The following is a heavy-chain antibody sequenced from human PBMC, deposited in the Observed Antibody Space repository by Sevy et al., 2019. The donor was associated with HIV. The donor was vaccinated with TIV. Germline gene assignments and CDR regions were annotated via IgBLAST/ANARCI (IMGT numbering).Heavy chain of an antibody. J-gene: IGHJ6*04. D-gene: IGHD5-12*01. CDR1: GFTFSSAW. V-gene: IGHV3-15*01. CDR3: ITDPAYRGYDEEVINYYFYGMDV. Sequence: GGSLRLSCTASGFTFSSAWMSWVRQAPGKGLEWVGRIKSEFDGGAIDYAAPVKGRFSISREDSKNTVYLQMNSLKTEDPAVYYCITDPAYRGYDEEVINYYFYGMDVWGKGTTVTVS. CDR2: IKSEFDGGAI.